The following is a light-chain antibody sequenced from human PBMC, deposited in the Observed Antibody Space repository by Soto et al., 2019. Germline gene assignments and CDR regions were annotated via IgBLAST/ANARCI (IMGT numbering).Light chain of an antibody. V-gene: IGKV1-33*01. CDR3: QQYDNLPLT. J-gene: IGKJ4*01. CDR2: DAS. CDR1: QSLNSW. Sequence: DIQMTQSPSTLSASVGDRVSITCRASQSLNSWLAWYQQKPGKAPKLLIYDASNLETGVPSRFSGSGSGTDFTFTISSLQPEDIATYYCQQYDNLPLTF.